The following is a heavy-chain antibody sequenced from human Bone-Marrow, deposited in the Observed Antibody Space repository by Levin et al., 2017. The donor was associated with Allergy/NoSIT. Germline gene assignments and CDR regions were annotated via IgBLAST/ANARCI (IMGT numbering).Heavy chain of an antibody. D-gene: IGHD1-1*01. Sequence: SVKVSCKASGGTFGTSSISWVRQAPGQGLEWMGGIFPTYGSSHYAQKFQVRMTITADESMGIAYLELSGLTSDDTALYYCATTTGTTRGRGGHYYYGLDAWGQGTTVTVSS. CDR1: GGTFGTSS. V-gene: IGHV1-69*13. J-gene: IGHJ6*02. CDR3: ATTTGTTRGRGGHYYYGLDA. CDR2: IFPTYGSS.